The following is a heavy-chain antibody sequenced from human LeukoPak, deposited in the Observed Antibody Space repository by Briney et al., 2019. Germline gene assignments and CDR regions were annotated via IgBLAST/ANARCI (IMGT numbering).Heavy chain of an antibody. J-gene: IGHJ4*02. CDR3: ARLVRGGWERAVYYFDY. D-gene: IGHD1-26*01. Sequence: SETLSLTCTVSGGSISSYYWSWIRQPPGKGLEWTGYIYYSGSTNYNPSLKSRVTISVDTSKNQFSLKLSSVTAADTAVYYCARLVRGGWERAVYYFDYWGQGTLVTVSS. V-gene: IGHV4-59*08. CDR2: IYYSGST. CDR1: GGSISSYY.